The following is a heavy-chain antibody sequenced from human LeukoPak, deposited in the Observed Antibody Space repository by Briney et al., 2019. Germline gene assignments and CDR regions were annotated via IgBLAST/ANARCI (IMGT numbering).Heavy chain of an antibody. J-gene: IGHJ5*02. CDR3: AREPLGYCTSSSCPRWFDP. CDR1: GFTFSDYA. D-gene: IGHD2-15*01. V-gene: IGHV3-30*04. Sequence: GGSLRLSCAASGFTFSDYAIHWVRQAPGQGLEWVAVISNDGSSKYYADSVKGRFTISRDNSENTLYLQMSSLRAEDTAVYYCAREPLGYCTSSSCPRWFDPRGQGTLVTVSS. CDR2: ISNDGSSK.